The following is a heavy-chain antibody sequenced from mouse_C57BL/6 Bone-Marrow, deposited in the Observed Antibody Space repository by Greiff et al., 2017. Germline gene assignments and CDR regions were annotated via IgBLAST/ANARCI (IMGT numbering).Heavy chain of an antibody. V-gene: IGHV1-81*01. CDR2: IYPRSGNT. J-gene: IGHJ3*01. CDR1: GYTFTSYG. Sequence: VQLQQSGAELARPGASVKLSCKASGYTFTSYGISWVKQRTGQGLEWIGEIYPRSGNTYYNEKFKGKATLTADKSSSTAYMELRSLTSEDSAVYFCVYYDYEGFAYWGQGTLVTVSA. CDR3: VYYDYEGFAY. D-gene: IGHD2-4*01.